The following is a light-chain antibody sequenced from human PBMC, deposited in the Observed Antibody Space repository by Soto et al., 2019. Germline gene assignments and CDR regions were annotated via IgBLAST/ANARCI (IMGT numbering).Light chain of an antibody. J-gene: IGKJ4*01. CDR1: QSVSSN. CDR3: QHYNNWPT. V-gene: IGKV3-15*01. Sequence: ELVMTQSPATRSVSPGERASLWCRASQSVSSNLAWYKQQPGQAPSVLIYGASTRATGIPARFSGSGSGTEFTLTIRSLKSEDFAVYYCQHYNNWPTFGGGTKVDIK. CDR2: GAS.